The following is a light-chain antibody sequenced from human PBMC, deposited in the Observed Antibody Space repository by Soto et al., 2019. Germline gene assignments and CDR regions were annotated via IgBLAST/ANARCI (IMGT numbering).Light chain of an antibody. CDR3: STYTGNNNFGV. V-gene: IGLV2-8*01. CDR1: SSDVGGYNY. Sequence: QSALTQPPSASGSPGQSVTISCTGSSSDVGGYNYVSWYQQHPGKAPKLVIYDVRNRPSGVPDRFSGSKSGNTASLTVSGLQDEDEADYYCSTYTGNNNFGVFGPGTKLTVL. J-gene: IGLJ1*01. CDR2: DVR.